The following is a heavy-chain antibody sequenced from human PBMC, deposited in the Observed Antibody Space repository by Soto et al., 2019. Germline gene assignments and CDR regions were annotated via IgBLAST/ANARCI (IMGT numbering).Heavy chain of an antibody. J-gene: IGHJ6*04. CDR3: VMVDNYVTPTPQDV. CDR2: ISPYTGNT. D-gene: IGHD3-16*01. CDR1: GYIFVNYG. V-gene: IGHV1-18*01. Sequence: QVQLVQSGDEVKKPGASVKVSCKASGYIFVNYGIAWVRQAPGKGLEWMGWISPYTGNTHSASKVQGRLTMTTDTSTSTAYMDLGSLTSDDTAVYYCVMVDNYVTPTPQDVWGKGTTVTVSS.